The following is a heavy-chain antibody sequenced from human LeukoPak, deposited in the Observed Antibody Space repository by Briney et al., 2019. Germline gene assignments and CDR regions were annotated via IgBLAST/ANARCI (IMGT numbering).Heavy chain of an antibody. J-gene: IGHJ5*02. V-gene: IGHV1-2*02. Sequence: GASVKVSCKASGYTFTGYYMLWVRQAPGQGLEWMGWINPNSGGTNYAQKFQGRVTMTRDTSISTAYMELSRLRSDDTAVYYCARHSKYYYDSSGYYQRPNWFDPWGQGTLVTVSS. CDR3: ARHSKYYYDSSGYYQRPNWFDP. CDR2: INPNSGGT. CDR1: GYTFTGYY. D-gene: IGHD3-22*01.